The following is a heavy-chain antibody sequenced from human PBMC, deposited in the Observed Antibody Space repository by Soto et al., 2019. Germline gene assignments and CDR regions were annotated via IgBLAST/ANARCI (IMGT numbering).Heavy chain of an antibody. CDR3: ARGEGTVAGPYSFDY. D-gene: IGHD6-19*01. J-gene: IGHJ4*02. CDR1: GFTFSSYS. CDR2: ISSSSSYI. V-gene: IGHV3-21*01. Sequence: EVQLVESGGGLVKPGGSLRLSCAASGFTFSSYSMNWVRQAPGKGLEWVSCISSSSSYIYYADSVKGRFTISRDNAKSSLYRQMNSLRAEDTAVYCCARGEGTVAGPYSFDYWGQGTLVTVSS.